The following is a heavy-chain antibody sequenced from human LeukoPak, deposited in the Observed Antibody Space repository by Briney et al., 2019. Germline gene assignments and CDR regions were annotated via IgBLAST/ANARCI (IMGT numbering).Heavy chain of an antibody. V-gene: IGHV3-7*05. D-gene: IGHD4-17*01. CDR3: ARDKSYGDSEDY. CDR1: GFTFSSYS. Sequence: GGSLRLSCAASGFTFSSYSMSWVHQAPGKGLEWVANIKQDGSEKHSVDSVKGRFTISRDNAKNSLYLQMTSLRAEDSAVYYCARDKSYGDSEDYWGQGTLVTVSS. J-gene: IGHJ4*02. CDR2: IKQDGSEK.